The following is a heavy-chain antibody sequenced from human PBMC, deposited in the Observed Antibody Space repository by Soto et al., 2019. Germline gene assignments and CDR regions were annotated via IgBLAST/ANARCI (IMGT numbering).Heavy chain of an antibody. J-gene: IGHJ2*01. CDR3: ARYGGSAVRYFDL. V-gene: IGHV1-8*01. Sequence: QAQLVQSGAEVRKPGASVKVSCKASGYTFTNYDINWVRQAAGPGAEWMAWMNPNSGNTVYAQKFRGRVTVASDTSTCTVHMELTSLRTSATSVYFCARYGGSAVRYFDLWGVGTLVTASS. D-gene: IGHD6-19*01. CDR2: MNPNSGNT. CDR1: GYTFTNYD.